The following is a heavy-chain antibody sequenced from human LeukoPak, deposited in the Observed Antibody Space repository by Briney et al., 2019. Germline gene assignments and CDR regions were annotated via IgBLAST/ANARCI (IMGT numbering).Heavy chain of an antibody. Sequence: GGSLRLSCAASGFTFSSYAMSWVRQAPGKGLEWVSAISGSGGSTYYADSVKGRFTISRDNSKNTLYLQMNSLRAEDTAVYYCVKDPDYYDSSGSLFQHWGQGTLVTVSS. CDR3: VKDPDYYDSSGSLFQH. CDR1: GFTFSSYA. V-gene: IGHV3-23*01. D-gene: IGHD3-22*01. J-gene: IGHJ1*01. CDR2: ISGSGGST.